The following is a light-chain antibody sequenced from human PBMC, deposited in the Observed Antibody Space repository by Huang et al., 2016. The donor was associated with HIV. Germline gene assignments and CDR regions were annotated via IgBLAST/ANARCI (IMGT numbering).Light chain of an antibody. CDR1: QNISSW. J-gene: IGKJ1*01. Sequence: DIQMTQSPSTLSAFVGDRLTTTCRASQNISSWFAWYQQKPGKDPRLLIYKMSSLESGVPSRFSGSGSGTEFTLTISSLQPDDIGTYYCQYGETFGQGSKVEVK. CDR3: QYGET. V-gene: IGKV1-5*03. CDR2: KMS.